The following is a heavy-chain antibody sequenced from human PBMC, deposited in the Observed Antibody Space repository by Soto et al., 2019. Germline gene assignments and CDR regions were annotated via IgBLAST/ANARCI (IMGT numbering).Heavy chain of an antibody. Sequence: SVKVSCKASGGTFSSYAISWVRQAPGQGLEWMGGIIPIFGTANYAQKFQGRVTITADESTSTAYMELSSLRSEDTAVYYCARDKIVVVVAATTYYYYGMDVWGQGTTVTVSS. CDR1: GGTFSSYA. CDR2: IIPIFGTA. CDR3: ARDKIVVVVAATTYYYYGMDV. J-gene: IGHJ6*02. D-gene: IGHD2-15*01. V-gene: IGHV1-69*13.